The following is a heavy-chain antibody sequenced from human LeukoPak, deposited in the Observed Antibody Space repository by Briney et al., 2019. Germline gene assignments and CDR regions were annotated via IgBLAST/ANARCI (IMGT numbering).Heavy chain of an antibody. V-gene: IGHV4-39*01. Sequence: SETLPLTCTVSGGFISSSSDYWGWIRQPLGKGLEWIGSIYYSGRIYYNPSLKSRVTISIDTSKNQFSLKLSSVTAADTAVYYCARQVAGSYGDYSVYWGQGTLVTVSS. CDR2: IYYSGRI. D-gene: IGHD6-19*01. J-gene: IGHJ4*02. CDR3: ARQVAGSYGDYSVY. CDR1: GGFISSSSDY.